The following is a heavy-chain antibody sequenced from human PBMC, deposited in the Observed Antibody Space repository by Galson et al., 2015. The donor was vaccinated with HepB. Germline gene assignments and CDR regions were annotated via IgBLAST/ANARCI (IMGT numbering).Heavy chain of an antibody. CDR1: GFTFSSYG. CDR2: ISYDGSNK. Sequence: SLRLSCAASGFTFSSYGMHWVRQAPGKGLEWVAVISYDGSNKYYADSVKGRFTISRDNSKNTLYLQMNSLRAEDTAVYYCARDGDIVVVPAAWYFDYWGQGTLVTVSS. V-gene: IGHV3-30*03. CDR3: ARDGDIVVVPAAWYFDY. J-gene: IGHJ4*02. D-gene: IGHD2-2*01.